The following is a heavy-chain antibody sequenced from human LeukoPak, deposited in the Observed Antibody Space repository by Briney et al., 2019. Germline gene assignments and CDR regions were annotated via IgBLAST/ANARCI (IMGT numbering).Heavy chain of an antibody. CDR2: ISYDGSNK. D-gene: IGHD6-13*01. CDR1: GFTFSNFW. Sequence: GGSLRLSCAASGFTFSNFWMSWVRQAPGKGLEWVAVISYDGSNKYYADSVKGRFTISRDNSKNTLYLQMNSLRAEDTAVYYCAKGSRRIAAAGTGRTLDYWGQGTLVTVSS. CDR3: AKGSRRIAAAGTGRTLDY. J-gene: IGHJ4*02. V-gene: IGHV3-30*18.